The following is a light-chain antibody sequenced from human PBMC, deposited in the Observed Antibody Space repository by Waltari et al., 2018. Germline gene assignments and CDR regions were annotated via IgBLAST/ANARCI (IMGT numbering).Light chain of an antibody. CDR2: KAS. Sequence: DIQMTQSPSSLSASVVDTVTITCRASQSISSWLDWYKQKPGKAHKLLIYKASSLKSGVPSRFSGSGSGTDFTLTIRSLQTEDFTTYYCLKYSSSTRTFGQGTKVEIK. CDR3: LKYSSSTRT. CDR1: QSISSW. V-gene: IGKV1D-16*01. J-gene: IGKJ1*01.